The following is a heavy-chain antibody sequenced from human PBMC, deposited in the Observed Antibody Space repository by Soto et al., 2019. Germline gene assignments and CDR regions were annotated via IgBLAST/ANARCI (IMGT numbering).Heavy chain of an antibody. Sequence: EVQLVESGGGLVQPGGSLKLSCAASGFTFSGSAMHWVRQASGKGLEWVGRIRSKANSYATAYAASVKGRFTISRDDSKNTAYLQMNSLTTEDTAVYYCTREAITIFGVVIPVDPWGQGTLVTVSS. CDR1: GFTFSGSA. D-gene: IGHD3-3*01. J-gene: IGHJ5*02. CDR2: IRSKANSYAT. CDR3: TREAITIFGVVIPVDP. V-gene: IGHV3-73*01.